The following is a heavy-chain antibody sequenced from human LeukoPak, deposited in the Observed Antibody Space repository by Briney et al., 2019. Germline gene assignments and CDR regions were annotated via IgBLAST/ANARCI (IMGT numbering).Heavy chain of an antibody. CDR2: IIPIFGTA. V-gene: IGHV1-69*05. CDR1: GGTFSSYA. CDR3: ARAPTYANWFDP. D-gene: IGHD2-8*01. Sequence: ASVKVSCKASGGTFSSYAISWVRQAPGQGLEWMGRIIPIFGTANYAQKFQGRVTITTDESTSTAYMELNSLRSEDTAVYYCARAPTYANWFDPWGQGTLVTVSS. J-gene: IGHJ5*02.